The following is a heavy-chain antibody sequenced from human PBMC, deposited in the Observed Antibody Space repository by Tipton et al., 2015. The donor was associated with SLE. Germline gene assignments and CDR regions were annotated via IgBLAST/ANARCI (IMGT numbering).Heavy chain of an antibody. Sequence: EWVAVIWYDGSNKYYADSVKGRFTISRDNSKNTLYLQMNSLRAEDTAVYYCARDRWGSGWSDYWGQGTLVTVSS. CDR2: IWYDGSNK. J-gene: IGHJ4*02. V-gene: IGHV3-33*01. D-gene: IGHD6-19*01. CDR3: ARDRWGSGWSDY.